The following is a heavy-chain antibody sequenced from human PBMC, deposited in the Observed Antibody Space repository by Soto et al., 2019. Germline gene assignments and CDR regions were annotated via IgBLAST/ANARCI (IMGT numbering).Heavy chain of an antibody. CDR2: INAGNGNT. J-gene: IGHJ6*03. D-gene: IGHD3-9*01. Sequence: QVQLVQSGAEVKKPGASVKVSCKASGYTFTSYAMHWVRQAPGQRLEWMGWINAGNGNTKYSQKFQGRVTITRDTPGGTANMGLRSLSSEDTALYYWAGARRILTGYYSYYYYYMDVWGKGTTVTVSS. V-gene: IGHV1-3*01. CDR1: GYTFTSYA. CDR3: AGARRILTGYYSYYYYYMDV.